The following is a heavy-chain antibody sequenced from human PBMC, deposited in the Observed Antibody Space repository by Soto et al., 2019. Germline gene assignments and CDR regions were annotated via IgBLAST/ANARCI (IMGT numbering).Heavy chain of an antibody. J-gene: IGHJ4*02. CDR2: IYHSGST. Sequence: QLPLQESGSGLVKPSQTLSLTCAVSGGSISSGGYSWSWIRQPPGKGLEWIGYIYHSGSTYYNPSLKSRVTISVDRSNNQFSLKLSSVTAADTAVYYCARVWGSSSPIFDYWGQGTLVTVSS. V-gene: IGHV4-30-2*01. D-gene: IGHD6-6*01. CDR1: GGSISSGGYS. CDR3: ARVWGSSSPIFDY.